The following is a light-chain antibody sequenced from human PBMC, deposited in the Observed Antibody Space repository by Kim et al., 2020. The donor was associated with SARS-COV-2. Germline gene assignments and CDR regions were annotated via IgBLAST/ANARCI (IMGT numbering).Light chain of an antibody. CDR3: QQYGSSFRT. CDR2: RAS. CDR1: HGVGSYY. Sequence: SPGDRATLSCRASHGVGSYYLAWYQQKPGQAPRLLIYRASTRATGIPDRFSGSGSGTDFTLTISRLEPEDFAVYYCQQYGSSFRTFGQGIKVDIK. J-gene: IGKJ1*01. V-gene: IGKV3-20*01.